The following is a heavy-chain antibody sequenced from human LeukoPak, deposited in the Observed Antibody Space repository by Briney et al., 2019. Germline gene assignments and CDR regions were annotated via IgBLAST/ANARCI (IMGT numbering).Heavy chain of an antibody. CDR1: GFTFSSYG. CDR3: ARGARYFDY. V-gene: IGHV3-48*01. J-gene: IGHJ4*02. CDR2: ISSSSSTI. Sequence: GGSLRLSCAASGFTFSSYGINWVRQAPGKGLEWVSYISSSSSTIYYADSVKGRFTISRDNAKNSLYLQMNSLRAADAAVYYCARGARYFDYWGQGTLVTVSS.